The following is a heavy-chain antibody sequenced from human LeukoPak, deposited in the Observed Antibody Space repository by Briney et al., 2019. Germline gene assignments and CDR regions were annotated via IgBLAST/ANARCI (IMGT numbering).Heavy chain of an antibody. CDR3: ARATSGSYYTPWYFDY. J-gene: IGHJ4*02. CDR2: IYYSGST. CDR1: GGSISSYY. Sequence: PSETLSLTCTVSGGSISSYYWSWIRQPPGKGLEWIGYIYYSGSTNYNPSLKSRVTISVDTSKNQFPLKLSSVTAADTAVYYCARATSGSYYTPWYFDYWGQGTLVTVSS. D-gene: IGHD3-10*01. V-gene: IGHV4-59*01.